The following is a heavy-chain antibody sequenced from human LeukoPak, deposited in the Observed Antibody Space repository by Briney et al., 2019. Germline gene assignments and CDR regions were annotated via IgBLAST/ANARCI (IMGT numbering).Heavy chain of an antibody. D-gene: IGHD6-13*01. J-gene: IGHJ4*02. CDR2: IIPIFGTA. Sequence: GASVKVSCKASGGTLSSYAISWVRQAPGQGLEWMGGIIPIFGTANYAQKFQGRVTITADESTSTAYMELSSLRSEDTAVYYCASTHSSIAAAGTFNYWGQGTLVTVSS. CDR1: GGTLSSYA. V-gene: IGHV1-69*01. CDR3: ASTHSSIAAAGTFNY.